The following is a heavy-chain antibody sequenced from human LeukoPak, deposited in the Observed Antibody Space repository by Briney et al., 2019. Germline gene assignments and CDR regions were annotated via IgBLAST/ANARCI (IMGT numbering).Heavy chain of an antibody. J-gene: IGHJ3*02. CDR2: ISPSSSAI. V-gene: IGHV3-48*01. CDR1: GFIFSTYN. Sequence: GGSLRLSCAASGFIFSTYNMNWVRQAPGKGLEWVSFISPSSSAIYYADSVKGRFTMSRDNGKNSLYLQMSNLRAEDTAGYYCARPAMVRGVISAFDIWGQGTMVTVSS. D-gene: IGHD3-10*01. CDR3: ARPAMVRGVISAFDI.